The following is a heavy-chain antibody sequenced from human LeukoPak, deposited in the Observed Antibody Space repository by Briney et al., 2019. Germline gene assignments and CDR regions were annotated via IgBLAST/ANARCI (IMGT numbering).Heavy chain of an antibody. CDR1: GGTFSSYA. V-gene: IGHV1-69*06. D-gene: IGHD6-19*01. Sequence: VASVKVSCKASGGTFSSYAISWVRQAPGQGLEWMGGIIPIFGTANYAQKFQGRVTITADKSTSTAYMELSSLRSEDTAVYYCAREAPSGWDDAFDIWGQGTMVTVSS. CDR3: AREAPSGWDDAFDI. J-gene: IGHJ3*02. CDR2: IIPIFGTA.